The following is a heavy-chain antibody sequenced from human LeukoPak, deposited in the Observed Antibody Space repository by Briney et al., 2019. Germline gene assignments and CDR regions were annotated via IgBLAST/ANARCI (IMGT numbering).Heavy chain of an antibody. Sequence: GGSLRLSCAASGFTFSSYSMNWVRQAPGKGLEWVSSISSSSYIYYADSVKGRFTISRDNAKNSLYLQMNSLRAEDTAVYYCARVSGSYRYYFDYWGQGTLVTVSS. CDR3: ARVSGSYRYYFDY. CDR1: GFTFSSYS. V-gene: IGHV3-21*01. J-gene: IGHJ4*02. CDR2: ISSSSYI. D-gene: IGHD1-26*01.